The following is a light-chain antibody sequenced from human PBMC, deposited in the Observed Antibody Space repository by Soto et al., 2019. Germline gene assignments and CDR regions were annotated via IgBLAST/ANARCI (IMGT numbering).Light chain of an antibody. J-gene: IGKJ1*01. CDR1: QSITNY. Sequence: DIQMTQSPSSLSASVGDRVTITCRASQSITNYLNWYQQKPGKAPKLLIYAASSLQSGVPSRFSGSDSGTDFTLSISSLQPEDFATYYCQQSYSTPWTFGQGTKVEIK. CDR2: AAS. V-gene: IGKV1-39*01. CDR3: QQSYSTPWT.